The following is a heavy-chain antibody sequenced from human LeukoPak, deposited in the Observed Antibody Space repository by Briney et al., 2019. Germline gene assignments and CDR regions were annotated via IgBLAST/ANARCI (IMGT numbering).Heavy chain of an antibody. CDR3: ARKNPTVASGWYFDL. CDR2: ISISGGT. J-gene: IGHJ2*01. Sequence: LSGGSLRLSCAASGFTFSNYDMHWVRQPTGKGLEWVSGISISGGTYYPGSVKGRFTISRENAKSSLYLQMNSLRDGDTAVYYCARKNPTVASGWYFDLWGLGTLVTVSS. CDR1: GFTFSNYD. D-gene: IGHD4-11*01. V-gene: IGHV3-13*01.